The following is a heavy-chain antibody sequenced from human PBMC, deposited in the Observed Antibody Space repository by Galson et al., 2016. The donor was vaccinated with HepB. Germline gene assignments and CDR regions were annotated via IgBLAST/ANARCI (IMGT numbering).Heavy chain of an antibody. V-gene: IGHV3-53*01. CDR1: GFTVSNKY. D-gene: IGHD6-19*01. Sequence: SLRLSCAASGFTVSNKYMSWVRQAPGKGLEWLSVIYSGGSTYYADSVKGRFTISRDNSKNTVYLQTNNLRVEDTAVYYCAVEAGIAVAGPEFHYYYGMDVWGQGTTVTVSS. J-gene: IGHJ6*02. CDR2: IYSGGST. CDR3: AVEAGIAVAGPEFHYYYGMDV.